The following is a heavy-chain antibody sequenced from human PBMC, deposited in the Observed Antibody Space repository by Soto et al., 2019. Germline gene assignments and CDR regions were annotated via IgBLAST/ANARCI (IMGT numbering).Heavy chain of an antibody. CDR2: ISSSSYI. V-gene: IGHV3-21*01. D-gene: IGHD5-12*01. CDR1: GFTFSSYS. J-gene: IGHJ4*02. Sequence: GGSLRLSCAASGFTFSSYSMNWVRQAPGKGLEWVSSISSSSYIYYADSVKGRFTISRDNAKNSLYLQMNSLRAEDTAVYYCARDASFGGSPDYWGQGTLVTVSS. CDR3: ARDASFGGSPDY.